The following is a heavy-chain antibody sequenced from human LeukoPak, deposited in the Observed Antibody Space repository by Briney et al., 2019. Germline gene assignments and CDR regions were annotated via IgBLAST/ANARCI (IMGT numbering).Heavy chain of an antibody. CDR2: IYPGDSDT. V-gene: IGHV5-51*01. D-gene: IGHD3-22*01. CDR3: ARPSRPQGYDAFDI. Sequence: GESLKTSCKGSGYSFTSYWIGWVRQMPGKGLEWMGIIYPGDSDTRYSPSFQGQVTISADKSINTAYLQWSSLKASDTAMYYCARPSRPQGYDAFDIWGQGTMVTVSS. J-gene: IGHJ3*02. CDR1: GYSFTSYW.